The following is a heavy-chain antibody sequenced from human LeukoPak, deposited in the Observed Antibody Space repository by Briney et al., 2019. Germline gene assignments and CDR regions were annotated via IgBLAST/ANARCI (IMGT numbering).Heavy chain of an antibody. D-gene: IGHD4-17*01. Sequence: PGGSLRLSCAASGFMFSSSGMHWVRQAPGKGLGWVAFIRYDGSYNYYADSVKGRFTISRDSSKKTLYLQMNSLRVEDTAVYYCAKAMTTVTPFDYWGQGTLVTVSS. J-gene: IGHJ4*02. CDR3: AKAMTTVTPFDY. V-gene: IGHV3-30*02. CDR1: GFMFSSSG. CDR2: IRYDGSYN.